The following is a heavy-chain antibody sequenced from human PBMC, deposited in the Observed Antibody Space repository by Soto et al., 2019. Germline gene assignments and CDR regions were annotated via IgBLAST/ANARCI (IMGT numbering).Heavy chain of an antibody. V-gene: IGHV3-30-3*01. Sequence: GGSLRLSCAASGFTFSSYAMHWVRQAPGKGLEWVAVISYDGSNKYYADSVKGRFTISGDNSKNKLYLQMNSLVAEDTAGYYCARDGGYCSGTSCQTNFHYWGQGTLVTVSS. CDR1: GFTFSSYA. CDR2: ISYDGSNK. D-gene: IGHD2-2*01. CDR3: ARDGGYCSGTSCQTNFHY. J-gene: IGHJ4*02.